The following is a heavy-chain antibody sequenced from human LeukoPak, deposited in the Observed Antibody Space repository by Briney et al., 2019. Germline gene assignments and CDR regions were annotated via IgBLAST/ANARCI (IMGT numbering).Heavy chain of an antibody. Sequence: ASVKVSCKASGYTFSSCAINWVRQAPGQGLEWMGRINPNSGGTNYAQKFQGRVTMTRDTSISTAYMELSRLRSDDTAVYYCARDSDYYGMDVWGQGTTVTVSS. CDR3: ARDSDYYGMDV. CDR1: GYTFSSCA. J-gene: IGHJ6*02. V-gene: IGHV1-2*06. CDR2: INPNSGGT.